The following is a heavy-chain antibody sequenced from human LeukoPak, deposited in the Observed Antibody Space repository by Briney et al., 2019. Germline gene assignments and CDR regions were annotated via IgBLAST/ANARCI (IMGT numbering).Heavy chain of an antibody. CDR3: ARAVPLSSSWSGRIDY. J-gene: IGHJ4*02. V-gene: IGHV4-39*07. Sequence: SETLSLTCAVSGDSINSRNYYWAWIRQPPGKGLEWIGSIYHSGSTNYNPSLKSRVTISVDTSKNQFSLKLSSVTAADTAVYYCARAVPLSSSWSGRIDYWGQGTLVTVSS. D-gene: IGHD6-13*01. CDR1: GDSINSRNYY. CDR2: IYHSGST.